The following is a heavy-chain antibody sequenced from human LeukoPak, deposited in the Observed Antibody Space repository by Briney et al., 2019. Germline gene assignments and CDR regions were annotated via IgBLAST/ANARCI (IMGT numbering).Heavy chain of an antibody. J-gene: IGHJ6*03. CDR3: AAVFREGWLRSYDYYYMDV. Sequence: PSETLSLTCTVSGGSISSYYWSWIRQPAGKGLEWIGRIYTSGSTNYNPSLKSRVTMSVDTSKNQFSLKLSSVTAADTAVYYCAAVFREGWLRSYDYYYMDVWGKGTTVTVSS. D-gene: IGHD5-12*01. CDR2: IYTSGST. V-gene: IGHV4-4*07. CDR1: GGSISSYY.